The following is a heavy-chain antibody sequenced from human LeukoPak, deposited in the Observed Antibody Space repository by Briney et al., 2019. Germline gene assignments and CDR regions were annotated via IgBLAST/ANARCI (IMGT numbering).Heavy chain of an antibody. CDR1: GYTFTGYY. Sequence: ASVKVSCKASGYTFTGYYMHWVRQAPGQGLEWMGWISAYNGNTNYAQKLQGRVTMTTDTSTSTAYMELRSLRSDDTAVYYCARWGDCSSTSCYSDVWGKGTTVTVSS. D-gene: IGHD2-2*01. J-gene: IGHJ6*04. V-gene: IGHV1-18*04. CDR3: ARWGDCSSTSCYSDV. CDR2: ISAYNGNT.